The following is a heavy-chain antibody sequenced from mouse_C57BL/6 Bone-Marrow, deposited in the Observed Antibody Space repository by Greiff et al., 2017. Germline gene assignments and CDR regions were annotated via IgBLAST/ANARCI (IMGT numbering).Heavy chain of an antibody. V-gene: IGHV1-19*01. Sequence: VQLQQPGPVLVKPGASVKMSCKASGYTFTDYYMNWVKQSHGKSLEWIGVINPYNGGTSYNQKFKGKATLTVDKSSSTAYMGLISLTSEDSAVYYCARCYLYYAMDYWGQGTSVTVSS. CDR3: ARCYLYYAMDY. CDR1: GYTFTDYY. CDR2: INPYNGGT. D-gene: IGHD2-12*01. J-gene: IGHJ4*01.